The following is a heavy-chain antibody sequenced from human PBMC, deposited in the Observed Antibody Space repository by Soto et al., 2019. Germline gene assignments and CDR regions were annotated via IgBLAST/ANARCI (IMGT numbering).Heavy chain of an antibody. J-gene: IGHJ4*02. CDR3: ARYNGTYYVY. D-gene: IGHD1-26*01. V-gene: IGHV4-59*01. Sequence: QVQLQESGPGLVKPSETLSLTCTVSGGSISSYYWTWIRQPPGKGLEWIGFIYYSGSTSYNPSLKSRVTISVDTSKNQCSLKLNSVTAADTAVYYCARYNGTYYVYWGQGTLVTVSS. CDR2: IYYSGST. CDR1: GGSISSYY.